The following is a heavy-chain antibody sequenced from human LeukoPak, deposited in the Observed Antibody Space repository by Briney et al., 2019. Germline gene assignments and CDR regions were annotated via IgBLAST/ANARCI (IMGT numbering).Heavy chain of an antibody. CDR1: GFTFSSYA. CDR3: ARWGFGDDFDY. D-gene: IGHD3-10*01. CDR2: ISGSGGST. J-gene: IGHJ4*02. Sequence: GGSLRLSCAASGFTFSSYAMSWVRQAPGKGLEWGSAISGSGGSTYYADSVKGRFTISRDNSKNSLYLQMNSLRAEDTAVYYCARWGFGDDFDYWGQGTLVTVSS. V-gene: IGHV3-23*01.